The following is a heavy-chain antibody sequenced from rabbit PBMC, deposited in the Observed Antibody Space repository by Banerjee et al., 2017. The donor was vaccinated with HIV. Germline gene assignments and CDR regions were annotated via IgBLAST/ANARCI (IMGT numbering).Heavy chain of an antibody. CDR1: GFTLSSYW. Sequence: QEQLVESGGGLVQPEGSLTLTCKASGFTLSSYWMWWVRQAPGKGLEWIACIGAGSSGTTYYASWAKGRFTISKTSSTTVTLQMTSLTAADTATYFCARAVYFPNFNLWGPGTLVTVS. D-gene: IGHD3-1*01. CDR3: ARAVYFPNFNL. J-gene: IGHJ4*01. CDR2: IGAGSSGTT. V-gene: IGHV1S45*01.